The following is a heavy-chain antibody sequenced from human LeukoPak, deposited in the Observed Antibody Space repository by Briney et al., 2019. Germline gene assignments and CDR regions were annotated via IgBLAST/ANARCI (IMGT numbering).Heavy chain of an antibody. Sequence: KPSETLSLTCTVSGGSISSYYWSWIRQPPGKGLELIGYIYYSGSTNYNPSLKSRVTISVDTSKNQFSLKLSSVTAADTAVYYCARRGYYYDSSGYYFFDYWGQGTLVTVSS. V-gene: IGHV4-59*08. CDR3: ARRGYYYDSSGYYFFDY. CDR2: IYYSGST. J-gene: IGHJ4*02. D-gene: IGHD3-22*01. CDR1: GGSISSYY.